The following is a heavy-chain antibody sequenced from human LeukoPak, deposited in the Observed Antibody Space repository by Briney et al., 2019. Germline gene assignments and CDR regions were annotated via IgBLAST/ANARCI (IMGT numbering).Heavy chain of an antibody. Sequence: GTLSLTCAVSGGSISSSNWWSWVRQPPGKGLEWVANIKQDGSEKYYMGSVKGRFTISRDNAKTSLYLQMNSLRAEDTAVYYCARRYDSSAYYYGHLGYWGQGTLVTVSS. D-gene: IGHD3-22*01. CDR3: ARRYDSSAYYYGHLGY. J-gene: IGHJ4*02. CDR1: GGSISSSNW. CDR2: IKQDGSEK. V-gene: IGHV3-7*01.